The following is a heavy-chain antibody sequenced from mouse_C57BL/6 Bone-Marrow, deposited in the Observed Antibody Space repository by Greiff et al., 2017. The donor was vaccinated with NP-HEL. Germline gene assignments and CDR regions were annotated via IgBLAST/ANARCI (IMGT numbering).Heavy chain of an antibody. Sequence: QVQLQQSGAELVKPGASVKISCTASGYAFSSYWMNWVTQRPGKGLEWIGQIYPGDGDTNYNGKFKGKATLTADKSSSTSYMQLSSLTSEDSAVDFCARSYYCGSSYGYFDVWGTGTTVTVSS. J-gene: IGHJ1*03. CDR1: GYAFSSYW. CDR2: IYPGDGDT. V-gene: IGHV1-80*01. CDR3: ARSYYCGSSYGYFDV. D-gene: IGHD1-1*01.